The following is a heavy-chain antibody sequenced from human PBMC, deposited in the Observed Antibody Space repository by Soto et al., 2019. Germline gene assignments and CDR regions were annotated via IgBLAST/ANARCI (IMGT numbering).Heavy chain of an antibody. CDR2: IIPIFGTA. CDR1: GGTFSSYA. Sequence: ASVKVSCKASGGTFSSYAISWVRQAPGQGLEWMGGIIPIFGTANYAQKFQGRVTITADESTSTAYMELSSLRSEDMAVYYCARGNMVRGVIKGYYYYGMDVWGQGTTVTVSS. V-gene: IGHV1-69*13. J-gene: IGHJ6*02. CDR3: ARGNMVRGVIKGYYYYGMDV. D-gene: IGHD3-10*01.